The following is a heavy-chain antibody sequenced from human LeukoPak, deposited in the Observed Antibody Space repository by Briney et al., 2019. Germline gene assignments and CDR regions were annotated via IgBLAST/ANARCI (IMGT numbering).Heavy chain of an antibody. V-gene: IGHV3-64*02. J-gene: IGHJ6*02. CDR3: AREEPPDSSRNYFGMDV. CDR2: INKKGGDT. Sequence: QAGGSLRLSCAASGFTFSVYAMHWVRQAPGKGLQYVSGINKKGGDTYYADSVKGRFTISRDNSKNTLYLQVGSLRAEDMAVYYCAREEPPDSSRNYFGMDVWGQGTTVTVSS. D-gene: IGHD3-22*01. CDR1: GFTFSVYA.